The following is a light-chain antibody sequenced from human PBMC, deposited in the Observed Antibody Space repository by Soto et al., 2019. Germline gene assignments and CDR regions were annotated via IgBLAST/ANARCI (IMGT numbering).Light chain of an antibody. CDR2: ITS. V-gene: IGKV3-11*01. CDR3: QQRTNWPRSFT. J-gene: IGKJ3*01. Sequence: EIVLTQSPATLSLSPGERATLSCRASQSVRCYLAWYQQKPGQAPRLLIYITSKRAPGIPARFSGSGSGTDFTLTISSLEPEDFAVYYCQQRTNWPRSFTFGPGTKVDIK. CDR1: QSVRCY.